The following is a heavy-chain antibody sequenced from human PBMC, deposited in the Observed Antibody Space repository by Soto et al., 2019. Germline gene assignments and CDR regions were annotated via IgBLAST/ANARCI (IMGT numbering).Heavy chain of an antibody. J-gene: IGHJ6*02. CDR3: ARALTSITIFGVVIGHYGMDV. D-gene: IGHD3-3*01. V-gene: IGHV1-2*02. Sequence: GASVKVSCTASGYTFTGYYMHWLRRSPGQGLEWMGWINPNSGGTNYAQKFQGRVTMTRDTSISTAYMELSRLRSDDTAVYYCARALTSITIFGVVIGHYGMDVWGQGTTVTVSS. CDR1: GYTFTGYY. CDR2: INPNSGGT.